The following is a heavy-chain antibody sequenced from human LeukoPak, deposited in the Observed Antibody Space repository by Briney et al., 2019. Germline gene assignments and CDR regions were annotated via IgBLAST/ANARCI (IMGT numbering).Heavy chain of an antibody. Sequence: GGSLRLSCAASGFTFSNYWMSWVRQAPGKGLEGVANIKQDGSEKYYVDSVKGRFTISRDNAKNSLYVQMNSLRAEDTAVYYCAADIVATSGYYWGQGTLVTVSS. V-gene: IGHV3-7*01. CDR3: AADIVATSGYY. CDR1: GFTFSNYW. D-gene: IGHD5-12*01. J-gene: IGHJ4*02. CDR2: IKQDGSEK.